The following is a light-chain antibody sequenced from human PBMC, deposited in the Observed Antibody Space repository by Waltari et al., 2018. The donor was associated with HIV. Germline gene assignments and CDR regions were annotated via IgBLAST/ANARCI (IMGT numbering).Light chain of an antibody. J-gene: IGLJ1*01. CDR3: QVWDSGSDHPGV. Sequence: SYVLTQPPSASVAPGQTARIPFGGDNMGNKSVHWSQQKPGQAPVLVVFDDSDRPSGIPERFSGSNSGNTATLTVSRVEAGDEADYYCQVWDSGSDHPGVFGTGTKVTVL. CDR2: DDS. CDR1: NMGNKS. V-gene: IGLV3-21*02.